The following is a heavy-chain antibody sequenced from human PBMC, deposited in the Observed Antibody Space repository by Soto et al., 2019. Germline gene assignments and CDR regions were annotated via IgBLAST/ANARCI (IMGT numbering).Heavy chain of an antibody. CDR3: ARRGYSYAIDY. V-gene: IGHV4-39*01. Sequence: QLQLQESGPGLVKPSETLSLTCTVSGGSISSSSYYWGWIRQPPGKGLEWIGSIYYSGSTYYNPSLKSRVTISVDTSKNQFSLKLSSVTAADTAVYYCARRGYSYAIDYWGQGTLVTVSS. J-gene: IGHJ4*02. CDR2: IYYSGST. D-gene: IGHD5-18*01. CDR1: GGSISSSSYY.